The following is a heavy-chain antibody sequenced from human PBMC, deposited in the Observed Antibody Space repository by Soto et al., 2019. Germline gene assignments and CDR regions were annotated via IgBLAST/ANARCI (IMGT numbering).Heavy chain of an antibody. CDR2: TYYRSKWYN. CDR1: GDSVSSNSAA. Sequence: PSQTLSLTCAISGDSVSSNSAAWNWIRQSPSRGLEWLGRTYYRSKWYNDYAVSVKSRITINPDTSKSQFSLQLNSVTPEDTAVYYCARDPFDNYYDFWSAPQRSDAFDIWGQGTMVTVSS. J-gene: IGHJ3*02. CDR3: ARDPFDNYYDFWSAPQRSDAFDI. V-gene: IGHV6-1*01. D-gene: IGHD3-3*01.